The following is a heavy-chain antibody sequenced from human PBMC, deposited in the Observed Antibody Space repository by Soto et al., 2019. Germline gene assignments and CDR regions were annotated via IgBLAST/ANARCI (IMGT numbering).Heavy chain of an antibody. V-gene: IGHV3-23*01. CDR1: GFTFSSYA. CDR3: AKGELYDILTGYYKRETPFDY. CDR2: ISGSGGST. D-gene: IGHD3-9*01. Sequence: GGSLRLSCAASGFTFSSYAMSWVRQAPGKGLEWVSAISGSGGSTYYADSVKGRFTISRDNSKNTLYLQMNSLRAEDTAVYYCAKGELYDILTGYYKRETPFDYWGQGTLVTVSS. J-gene: IGHJ4*02.